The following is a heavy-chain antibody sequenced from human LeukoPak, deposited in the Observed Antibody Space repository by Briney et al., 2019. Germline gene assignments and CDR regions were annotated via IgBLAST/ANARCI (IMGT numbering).Heavy chain of an antibody. J-gene: IGHJ4*02. Sequence: GGSLRLSCAASGFTFSSYWMSWVRQAPGKGLEWVANIKQDGSEKYYVDSVKGRFTISRDNAKNSLYLQMNSLRAEDTAVYYCAGEGGVIVLDYWGQGTLVTVSS. CDR3: AGEGGVIVLDY. CDR1: GFTFSSYW. D-gene: IGHD3-16*02. V-gene: IGHV3-7*01. CDR2: IKQDGSEK.